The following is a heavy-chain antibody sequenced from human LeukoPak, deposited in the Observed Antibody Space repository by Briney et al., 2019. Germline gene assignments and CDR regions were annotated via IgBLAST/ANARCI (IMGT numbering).Heavy chain of an antibody. D-gene: IGHD3-22*01. CDR2: IYYSGST. Sequence: PSETLSLTCTVSGGSISSSSYYWGWIRQPPGKGLEWIGSIYYSGSTYYNPSLKSRVTISVDTSKNQFSLKLSSVTAADTAVYYCARERSMIVSTPQGGAFDIWGQGTMVTVSS. J-gene: IGHJ3*02. CDR3: ARERSMIVSTPQGGAFDI. CDR1: GGSISSSSYY. V-gene: IGHV4-39*07.